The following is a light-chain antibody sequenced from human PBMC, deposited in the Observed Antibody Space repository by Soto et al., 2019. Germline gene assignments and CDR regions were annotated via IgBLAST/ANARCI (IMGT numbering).Light chain of an antibody. Sequence: QLVLTQSPSASASLGASVKLTCTLSSGHSSYAIAWHQKQPGKGPRYLMDLNNDGSHTKGDGIPDRFSGSSSGADRYLLISGLQSEDEADYYCQTWGTGFQFFGGGTKLTVL. J-gene: IGLJ2*01. CDR1: SGHSSYA. V-gene: IGLV4-69*01. CDR3: QTWGTGFQF. CDR2: LNNDGSH.